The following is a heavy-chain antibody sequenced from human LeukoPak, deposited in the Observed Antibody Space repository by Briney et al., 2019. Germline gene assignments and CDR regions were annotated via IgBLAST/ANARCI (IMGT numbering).Heavy chain of an antibody. V-gene: IGHV3-48*03. CDR2: ISSSGSTI. Sequence: GGSLRLSCAASGFTFSSYEMNWVRQAPGKGLEWVSYISSSGSTIYYADSVKGRFTISRDNAKNSLYLQMNSLRAEDTAVYYCARCTTGKTFGSLREIKKSREIDFWGQGTLVTVSS. J-gene: IGHJ4*02. CDR3: ARCTTGKTFGSLREIKKSREIDF. CDR1: GFTFSSYE. D-gene: IGHD1-1*01.